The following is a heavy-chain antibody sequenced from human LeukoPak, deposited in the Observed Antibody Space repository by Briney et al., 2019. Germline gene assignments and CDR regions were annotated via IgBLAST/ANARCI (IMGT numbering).Heavy chain of an antibody. V-gene: IGHV4-31*03. J-gene: IGHJ4*02. CDR2: IYYSGST. CDR1: GGSISSGGYY. Sequence: SQTLSLTCTVSGGSISSGGYYWSWIRQHPGKGLEWIGYIYYSGSTYYNPSLKSRVTISVDTSKNQFSLKLSSVTAADTAVYYCARVVGITMVRGAAGAFGYFDKWGQGTLVTVSS. CDR3: ARVVGITMVRGAAGAFGYFDK. D-gene: IGHD3-10*01.